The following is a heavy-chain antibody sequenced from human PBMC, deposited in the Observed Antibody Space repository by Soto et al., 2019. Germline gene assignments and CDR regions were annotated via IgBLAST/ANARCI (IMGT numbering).Heavy chain of an antibody. CDR2: TYYRSKWYN. CDR1: GDSVSSNSAA. Sequence: PSHTLSLTCALSGDSVSSNSAAWNWIRQSPSRGLEWLGRTYYRSKWYNDYAISVKSRMIINPDTSKNQFSLQLNSVTPEDTAVYYCVRDYYGSGSTNWFDPWGQGTLVTVSS. J-gene: IGHJ5*02. V-gene: IGHV6-1*01. CDR3: VRDYYGSGSTNWFDP. D-gene: IGHD3-10*01.